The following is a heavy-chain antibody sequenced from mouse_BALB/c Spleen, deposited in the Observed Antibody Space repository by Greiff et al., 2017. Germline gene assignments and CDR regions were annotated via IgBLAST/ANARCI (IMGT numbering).Heavy chain of an antibody. J-gene: IGHJ3*01. Sequence: VQLQESGPGLVKPSQSLSLTCTVTGYSITSDYAWNWIRQFPGNKLEWMGYISYSGSTSYNPSLKSRISITRDTSKNQFFLQLNSVTTEDTATYYCARGGYGNYLFAYWGQGTLVTVSA. D-gene: IGHD2-1*01. V-gene: IGHV3-2*02. CDR3: ARGGYGNYLFAY. CDR1: GYSITSDYA. CDR2: ISYSGST.